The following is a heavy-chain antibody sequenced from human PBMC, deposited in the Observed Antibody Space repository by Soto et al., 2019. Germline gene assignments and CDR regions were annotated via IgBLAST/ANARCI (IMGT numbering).Heavy chain of an antibody. D-gene: IGHD1-26*01. Sequence: SETLSLTCTVFCGSIRSYYWSWVRRPPGKGLECIGYVYNRGSTTYSPSFNSRVTISADTSRNHFSLKLTSVTAADTAVYYCARESGGSYGALDIWGQGTMVT. V-gene: IGHV4-59*01. CDR3: ARESGGSYGALDI. CDR1: CGSIRSYY. J-gene: IGHJ3*02. CDR2: VYNRGST.